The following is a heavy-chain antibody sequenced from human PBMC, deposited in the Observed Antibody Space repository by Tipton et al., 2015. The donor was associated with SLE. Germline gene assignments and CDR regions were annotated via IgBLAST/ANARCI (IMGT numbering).Heavy chain of an antibody. Sequence: SLRLSCAASGFPFSTYTMNWVRQAPEKGLEWVSSISSSNNYIYYADSVKGRFTISRDNAKKSLYLQMNSLRAEDTAVYYCAKDASKGAFDIWGQGTMVTVSS. CDR3: AKDASKGAFDI. V-gene: IGHV3-21*01. CDR2: ISSSNNYI. J-gene: IGHJ3*02. CDR1: GFPFSTYT.